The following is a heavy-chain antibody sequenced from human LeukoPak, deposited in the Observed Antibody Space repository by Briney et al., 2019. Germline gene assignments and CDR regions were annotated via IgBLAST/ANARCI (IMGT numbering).Heavy chain of an antibody. CDR1: GYTFTSYD. V-gene: IGHV1-8*01. D-gene: IGHD3-9*01. CDR2: MNPNSGNT. J-gene: IGHJ4*02. CDR3: ARVREYDILTGYHSFDY. Sequence: ASVKVSCKASGYTFTSYDINSVPQATGQGLEWMGWMNPNSGNTGYAQKFQGRVTMTRNTPITTAYMELSSLRSEDTAVYYCARVREYDILTGYHSFDYWGQGTLVTVSS.